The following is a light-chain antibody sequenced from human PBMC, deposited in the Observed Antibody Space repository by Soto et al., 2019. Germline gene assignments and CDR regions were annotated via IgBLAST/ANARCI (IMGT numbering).Light chain of an antibody. Sequence: DIQMTQSPSSLSASVGDRVTITCRASQSISSYLNWYQQKPGKAPKLLIYAASSLQSGVPSRFSGSGSGTDFTLTISSLQPEDFAVYYCQQYDSTPPYTFGQGTKLEI. V-gene: IGKV1-39*01. CDR1: QSISSY. CDR2: AAS. J-gene: IGKJ2*01. CDR3: QQYDSTPPYT.